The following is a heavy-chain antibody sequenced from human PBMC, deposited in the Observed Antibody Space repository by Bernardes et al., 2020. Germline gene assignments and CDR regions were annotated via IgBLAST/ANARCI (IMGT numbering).Heavy chain of an antibody. D-gene: IGHD2-15*01. J-gene: IGHJ4*02. CDR1: GGSINNFY. Sequence: SETLSLTCTVSGGSINNFYWGWIRQPPGKGLEWIGYIYYSGSTNYNPSLKSRLTISVDTSNNQFSLTLTSVTTADTAVYYCARGGWSLDFWGQGTLVTVSS. CDR3: ARGGWSLDF. V-gene: IGHV4-59*01. CDR2: IYYSGST.